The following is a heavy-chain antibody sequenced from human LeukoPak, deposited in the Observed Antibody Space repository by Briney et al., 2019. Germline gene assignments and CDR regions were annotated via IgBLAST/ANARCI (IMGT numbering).Heavy chain of an antibody. D-gene: IGHD3-3*01. Sequence: GGSLILSCAASGFTFSSYSMNWVRQAPGKGLEWVSSISSSSSYIYYADSVKGRFTISRDNAKNSLYLQMNRLRAEDTAVYYCARDPKGGSYDFWSGYYTYYYYMDVWGKGTTVTVSS. CDR3: ARDPKGGSYDFWSGYYTYYYYMDV. CDR2: ISSSSSYI. J-gene: IGHJ6*03. CDR1: GFTFSSYS. V-gene: IGHV3-21*01.